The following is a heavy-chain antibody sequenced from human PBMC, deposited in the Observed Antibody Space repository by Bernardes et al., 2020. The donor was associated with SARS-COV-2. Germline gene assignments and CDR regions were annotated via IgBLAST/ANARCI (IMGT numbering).Heavy chain of an antibody. CDR2: IYYSGSA. CDR1: GGPVSSSNNY. V-gene: IGHV4-39*01. CDR3: ATTTISSRSGNSFAY. Sequence: LSLTCTVAGGPVSSSNNYWAWIRQPPWKGLEWIGSIYYSGSAYYNPALKSRVTISVDTSKNQFSLKLTSVTAADTAVYYCATTTISSRSGNSFAYWGQGPLVTVSS. D-gene: IGHD3-10*01. J-gene: IGHJ4*02.